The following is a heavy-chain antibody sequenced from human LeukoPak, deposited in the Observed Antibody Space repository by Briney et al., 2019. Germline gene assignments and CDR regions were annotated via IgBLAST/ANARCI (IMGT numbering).Heavy chain of an antibody. CDR3: ARWRVSNGDFGY. CDR2: IYYSGKA. Sequence: SETLSLTCSVSGGSITSDYWSWIRQPPGKGLEWIGYIYYSGKANYNPSLKSRVTISVDTSKNQFSLKLSSVTAADTAVYYCARWRVSNGDFGYWGQGTLVTVSS. D-gene: IGHD2-8*01. CDR1: GGSITSDY. V-gene: IGHV4-59*01. J-gene: IGHJ4*02.